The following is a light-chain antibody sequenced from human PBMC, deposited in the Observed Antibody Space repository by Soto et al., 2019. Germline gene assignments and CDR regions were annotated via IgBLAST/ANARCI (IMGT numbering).Light chain of an antibody. CDR3: QQYDNLPLP. CDR1: QDISNY. J-gene: IGKJ4*01. Sequence: DIEVTQSQTSLSASVGGGSTSTCQASQDISNYLNWYQQKAGKAPKVLIYQASNLQTGVPARFSGSGSGTDFTFTISSLQPEDIATYYCQQYDNLPLPFGGGTKVDIK. V-gene: IGKV1-33*01. CDR2: QAS.